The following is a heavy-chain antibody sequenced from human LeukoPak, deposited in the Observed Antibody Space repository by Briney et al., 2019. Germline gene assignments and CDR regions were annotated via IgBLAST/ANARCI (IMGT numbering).Heavy chain of an antibody. V-gene: IGHV4-30-4*08. J-gene: IGHJ6*03. CDR2: IYYSGST. CDR1: GGSISSGDYY. D-gene: IGHD2-2*01. Sequence: SETLSLTCTVSGGSISSGDYYWSWIRQPPGKGLEWIGYIYYSGSTHYNPSLKSRVTISVDTPKNQFSLKLSSVTAADTAVYYCARDKRVVPATYYYYYMDVWGKGTTVTVSS. CDR3: ARDKRVVPATYYYYYMDV.